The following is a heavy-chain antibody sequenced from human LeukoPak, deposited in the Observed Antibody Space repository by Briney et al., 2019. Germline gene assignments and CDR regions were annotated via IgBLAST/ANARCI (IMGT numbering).Heavy chain of an antibody. CDR2: ISSNGGST. V-gene: IGHV3-64*01. Sequence: GGSLRLSCAASGFTFSSYAMHWVRQAPGKGLEYVSAISSNGGSTYYANSVKGRFTISRDNSKNTLYLQMGSLRAEDMAVYYCARSNASRLVGRRYFQHWGQGTLVTVSS. CDR1: GFTFSSYA. J-gene: IGHJ1*01. D-gene: IGHD2-15*01. CDR3: ARSNASRLVGRRYFQH.